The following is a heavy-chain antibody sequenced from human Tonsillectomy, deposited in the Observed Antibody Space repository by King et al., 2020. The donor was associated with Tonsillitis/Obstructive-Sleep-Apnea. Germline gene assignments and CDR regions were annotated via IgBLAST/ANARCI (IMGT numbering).Heavy chain of an antibody. V-gene: IGHV4-34*01. Sequence: VQLQQWGAGRLKPSETLSLTCAVYGGSFSGYYWRWIRQPPGKGLEWIGEINHSGSTNYNPSLKSRVTISVDTSKNQFSLKLSSVTGADTAGYYCARGLTTGLVEYYYYYMDVWGKGTTVTVSS. CDR1: GGSFSGYY. CDR2: INHSGST. D-gene: IGHD4-11*01. CDR3: ARGLTTGLVEYYYYYMDV. J-gene: IGHJ6*03.